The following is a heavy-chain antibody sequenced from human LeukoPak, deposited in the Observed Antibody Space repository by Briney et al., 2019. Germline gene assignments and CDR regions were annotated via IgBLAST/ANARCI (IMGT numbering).Heavy chain of an antibody. Sequence: SETLSLTCAVYGGSLSGYYWSWIRQPPGKGLEWIGEINHSGSTNYNPSLKSRVTISVDTSKNQFSLKLSSVTAADTAVYYCARGQYSSGWYQYWGQGTLVTVSS. CDR3: ARGQYSSGWYQY. CDR2: INHSGST. CDR1: GGSLSGYY. D-gene: IGHD6-19*01. J-gene: IGHJ4*02. V-gene: IGHV4-34*01.